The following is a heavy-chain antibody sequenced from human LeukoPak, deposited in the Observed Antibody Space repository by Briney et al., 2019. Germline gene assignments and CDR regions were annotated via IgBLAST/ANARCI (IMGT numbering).Heavy chain of an antibody. Sequence: RASVKVSCKASGYTFTGYYMHWVRQAPGQGLEWMGWINPNSGGTNYAQKFQGRVTMTRDTSISTAYMELRSLRSDDTAVYYCARVRPLTQYGDYEDYWGQGTLVTVSS. CDR1: GYTFTGYY. V-gene: IGHV1-2*02. CDR3: ARVRPLTQYGDYEDY. D-gene: IGHD4-17*01. J-gene: IGHJ4*02. CDR2: INPNSGGT.